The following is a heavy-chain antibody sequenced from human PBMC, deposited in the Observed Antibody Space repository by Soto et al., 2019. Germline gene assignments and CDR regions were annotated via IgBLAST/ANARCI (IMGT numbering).Heavy chain of an antibody. J-gene: IGHJ2*01. D-gene: IGHD4-17*01. CDR2: IGTAGDT. CDR1: GFTFSSYD. Sequence: EVQLVESGGGLVQPGGSLRLSCAASGFTFSSYDMHWVRQATGKGLEWVSAIGTAGDTYYPGSVKGRFTISRENAKNSLYLQMNSLRAGDTAVYYCARELSDYGDYWYFGLWGRGTLVTVSS. CDR3: ARELSDYGDYWYFGL. V-gene: IGHV3-13*01.